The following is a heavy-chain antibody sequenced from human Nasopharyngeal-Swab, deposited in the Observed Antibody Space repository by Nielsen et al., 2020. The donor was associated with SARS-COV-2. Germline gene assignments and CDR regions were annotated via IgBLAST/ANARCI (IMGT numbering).Heavy chain of an antibody. CDR2: TYYRSEWYN. D-gene: IGHD3-16*01. V-gene: IGHV6-1*01. CDR3: ARDEGAHNS. CDR1: GDSVSNDSVA. Sequence: SETLSLTCAISGDSVSNDSVAWNWNRQSPSIGLEWRGRTYYRSEWYNDYAVSVKSRITIKPDPSTNQFSLQLNSVTPEDTAVYYCARDEGAHNSWGQGTLVTVSS. J-gene: IGHJ4*02.